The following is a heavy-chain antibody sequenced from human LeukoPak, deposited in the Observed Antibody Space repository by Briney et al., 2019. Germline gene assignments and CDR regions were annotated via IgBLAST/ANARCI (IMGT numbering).Heavy chain of an antibody. J-gene: IGHJ4*02. CDR2: ISGSGGST. CDR1: GFTFSSYA. CDR3: AKDQAQYYYDSSGILGTGY. D-gene: IGHD3-22*01. V-gene: IGHV3-23*01. Sequence: PGGSLRLSCAASGFTFSSYAMSWVRQAPGKGLEWVSAISGSGGSTYYAESVKGRFTISRDNSKNTLYLQMNSLRAEDTAVYYCAKDQAQYYYDSSGILGTGYWGQGTLVTVSS.